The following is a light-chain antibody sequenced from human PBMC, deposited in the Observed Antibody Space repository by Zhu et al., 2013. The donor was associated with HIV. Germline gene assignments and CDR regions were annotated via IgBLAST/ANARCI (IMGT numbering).Light chain of an antibody. CDR3: QQYYSTPLT. J-gene: IGKJ4*01. CDR1: LSLLYNSNNKNY. Sequence: DIVMTQSPDSLAVSLGERATINCRSRLSLLYNSNNKNYLAWYQQKPGQPPKLIIYGASTRESGVPDRFSGSGSGTDFTLTISSLQAEDVAVYYCQQYYSTPLTFGGGTKVEIK. V-gene: IGKV4-1*01. CDR2: GAS.